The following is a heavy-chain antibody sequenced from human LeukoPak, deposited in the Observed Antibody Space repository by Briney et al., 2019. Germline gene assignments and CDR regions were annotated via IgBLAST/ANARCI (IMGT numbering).Heavy chain of an antibody. Sequence: ASVKVFCKASGHTFTSYGISRVRQAPGQGLEWMGWISAYNGNINYAQKLQGRVTMTTDTSTSTAYMELRSLRSDDTAVYYCARVDLEWNYFNYWGQGTLVTVSS. CDR2: ISAYNGNI. D-gene: IGHD3/OR15-3a*01. CDR3: ARVDLEWNYFNY. J-gene: IGHJ4*02. CDR1: GHTFTSYG. V-gene: IGHV1-18*01.